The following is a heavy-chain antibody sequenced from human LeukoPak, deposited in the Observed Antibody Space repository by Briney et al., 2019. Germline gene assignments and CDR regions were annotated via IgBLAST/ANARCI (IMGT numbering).Heavy chain of an antibody. J-gene: IGHJ4*02. CDR3: ARGGRYSTYYDFWSGYYTGRDFDY. CDR2: INWNGGST. CDR1: GFTFDDYG. Sequence: GGSLRLSCAASGFTFDDYGMSWVRQAPGKGLEWVSGINWNGGSTGYADSVKGRFTISRDNAKNSLYLQMNSLRAENTALYYCARGGRYSTYYDFWSGYYTGRDFDYWGQGTLVTVSS. V-gene: IGHV3-20*04. D-gene: IGHD3-3*01.